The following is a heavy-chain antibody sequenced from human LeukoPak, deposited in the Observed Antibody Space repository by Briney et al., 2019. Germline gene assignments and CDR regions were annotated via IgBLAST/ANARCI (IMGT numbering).Heavy chain of an antibody. D-gene: IGHD3-10*01. J-gene: IGHJ5*02. V-gene: IGHV3-23*01. CDR3: AKDRIWFGEFNWFDP. CDR2: ISGSGGST. Sequence: TGGSLRLSCAAPGFTFSSYAMSWVRQAPGKGLEWVSAISGSGGSTYYADSVKGRFTISRDNSKNTLYLQMNSLRAEDTAVYYCAKDRIWFGEFNWFDPWGQGTLVTVSS. CDR1: GFTFSSYA.